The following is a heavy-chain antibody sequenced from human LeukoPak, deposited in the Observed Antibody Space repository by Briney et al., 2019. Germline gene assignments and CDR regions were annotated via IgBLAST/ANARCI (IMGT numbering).Heavy chain of an antibody. CDR2: INHSGST. J-gene: IGHJ4*02. Sequence: PSETLSLTCAVYGGSFSGYYWSWIRQPPGKGLEWIGEINHSGSTNYNPSLKSRVTISVDTSKNQFSLKLCSVTAADTAVYYCARVFSSWYDFDYWGQGTLVTVSS. D-gene: IGHD6-13*01. CDR3: ARVFSSWYDFDY. V-gene: IGHV4-34*01. CDR1: GGSFSGYY.